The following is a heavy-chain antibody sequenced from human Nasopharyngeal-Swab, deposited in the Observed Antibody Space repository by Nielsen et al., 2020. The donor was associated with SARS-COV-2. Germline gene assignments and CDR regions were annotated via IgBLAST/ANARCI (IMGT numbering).Heavy chain of an antibody. J-gene: IGHJ3*02. CDR2: IGSVGNT. D-gene: IGHD2-8*01. CDR3: VKDGYCTNGVCGFDAFDI. V-gene: IGHV3-23*01. Sequence: GGSLRLSCAASGFTFGSSAISWVRQAPGMGLDWVSVIGSVGNTIYADSAKGRFTISSDNSKNTLYLQMNSLRAEDTALYYCVKDGYCTNGVCGFDAFDIWGRGTMVTVSS. CDR1: GFTFGSSA.